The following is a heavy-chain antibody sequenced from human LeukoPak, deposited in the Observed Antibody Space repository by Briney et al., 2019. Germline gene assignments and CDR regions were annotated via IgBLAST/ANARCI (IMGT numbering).Heavy chain of an antibody. CDR3: ARTREGTMYDY. D-gene: IGHD3-10*02. J-gene: IGHJ4*02. Sequence: SGPALVKPTQTLTLTCTFSGFSLSTSGTRASWIRQPPGKALEWLARIDWDDDKFYSTSLKTRLTISKDTSKNQVVLTMTNMDPVDTATYYCARTREGTMYDYWGQGTLVTVSS. V-gene: IGHV2-70*04. CDR1: GFSLSTSGTR. CDR2: IDWDDDK.